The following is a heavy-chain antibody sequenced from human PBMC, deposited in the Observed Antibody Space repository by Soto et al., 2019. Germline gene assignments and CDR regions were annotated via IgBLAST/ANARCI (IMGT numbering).Heavy chain of an antibody. Sequence: EVQLVESGGGLVQPGRSLRLSCAASGFTFDDYAMHWVRQAPGKGLEWVSGISWNSGSIGYADSVKGRFTISRENAKNSLYLQMNSLRAEDTALYYCAKENGSGSYYPSRPLGYWGQGTLVTVSS. D-gene: IGHD3-10*01. CDR3: AKENGSGSYYPSRPLGY. J-gene: IGHJ4*02. CDR2: ISWNSGSI. V-gene: IGHV3-9*01. CDR1: GFTFDDYA.